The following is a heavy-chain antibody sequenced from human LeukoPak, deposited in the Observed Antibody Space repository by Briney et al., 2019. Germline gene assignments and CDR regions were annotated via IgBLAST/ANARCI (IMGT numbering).Heavy chain of an antibody. CDR1: GFTFGSYS. CDR3: ASYYDFWSGYYTYYFDY. D-gene: IGHD3-3*01. CDR2: ISSSSSYI. V-gene: IGHV3-21*01. Sequence: PGGSLRLSCAASGFTFGSYSMNWVRQAPGKGLEWVSSISSSSSYIYYADSVKGRFTISRDNAKNSLYLQMNSLRAEDTAVYYCASYYDFWSGYYTYYFDYWGQGTLVTVSS. J-gene: IGHJ4*02.